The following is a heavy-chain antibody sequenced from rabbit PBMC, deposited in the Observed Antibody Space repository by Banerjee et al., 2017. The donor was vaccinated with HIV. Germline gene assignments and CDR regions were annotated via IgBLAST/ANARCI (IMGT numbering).Heavy chain of an antibody. CDR3: ARDTSSSFSSYGMDL. Sequence: QEQLEESGGDLVKPGASLTLTCTASGFTLSSYWMCWVRQAPGKGLEWIGCIISGSDTTYYANWAKGRFTISRTSTTVTLQMTRLTAADTATYFCARDTSSSFSSYGMDLWGPGTLVTVS. CDR2: IISGSDTT. V-gene: IGHV1S45*01. CDR1: GFTLSSYW. J-gene: IGHJ6*01. D-gene: IGHD1-1*01.